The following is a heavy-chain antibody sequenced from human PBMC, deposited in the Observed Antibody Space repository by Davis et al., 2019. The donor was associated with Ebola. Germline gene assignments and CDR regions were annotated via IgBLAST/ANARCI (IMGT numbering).Heavy chain of an antibody. CDR1: GFTFRDHW. Sequence: GESLKISCAAFGFTFRDHWMHWVRQAPGKCLVCVSRINIDGSTTKYADSVKGRFTISRDSAKNTLYLQMDSLRAEDTAVYYCARTGNYYDFWSGHYSPDYYGMDVWGQGTTVTVSS. CDR3: ARTGNYYDFWSGHYSPDYYGMDV. D-gene: IGHD3-3*01. J-gene: IGHJ6*02. V-gene: IGHV3-74*01. CDR2: INIDGSTT.